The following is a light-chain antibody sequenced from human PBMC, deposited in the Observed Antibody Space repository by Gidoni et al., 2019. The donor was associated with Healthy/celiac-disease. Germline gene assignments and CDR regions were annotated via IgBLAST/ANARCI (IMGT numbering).Light chain of an antibody. Sequence: DIVLTQSPDPLSLSPGERATLTCRASQSVSSSSLAWYQQKPGQPPRLLIYGASSRATGIPDRFSGSGSGTDFTLTISRLEPEDVAVYYCQQYGSSPWTFGQGTKVEIK. V-gene: IGKV3-20*01. CDR1: QSVSSSS. CDR3: QQYGSSPWT. J-gene: IGKJ1*01. CDR2: GAS.